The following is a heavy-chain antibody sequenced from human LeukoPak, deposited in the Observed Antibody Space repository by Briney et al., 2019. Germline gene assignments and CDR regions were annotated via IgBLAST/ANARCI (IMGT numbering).Heavy chain of an antibody. CDR3: ARAPQISVDTAMVYYFDY. CDR2: IIPIFGTA. V-gene: IGHV1-69*05. Sequence: GSSVKVPCKASGGTFSSYAISWVRQAPGQGLEWMGRIIPIFGTANYAQKFQGRVTITTDESTSTAYMELSSLRSEDTAVYYCARAPQISVDTAMVYYFDYWGQGTLVTVSS. D-gene: IGHD5-18*01. J-gene: IGHJ4*02. CDR1: GGTFSSYA.